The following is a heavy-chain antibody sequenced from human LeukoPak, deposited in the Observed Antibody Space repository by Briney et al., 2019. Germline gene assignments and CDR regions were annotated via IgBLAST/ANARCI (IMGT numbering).Heavy chain of an antibody. CDR3: ARAPGGYYGSGSYQFDY. V-gene: IGHV4-4*02. J-gene: IGHJ4*02. D-gene: IGHD3-10*01. Sequence: SGTLSLTCAVSGGSISSSNWWSWVRQPPGKGLEWIGEIYHSGSTNYNPSLKSRVTISVDKSKNQFSLKLISVTAADTAVYYCARAPGGYYGSGSYQFDYWGQGTLVTVSS. CDR2: IYHSGST. CDR1: GGSISSSNW.